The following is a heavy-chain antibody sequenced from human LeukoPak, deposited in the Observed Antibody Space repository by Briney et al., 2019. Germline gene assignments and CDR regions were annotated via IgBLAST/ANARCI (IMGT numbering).Heavy chain of an antibody. CDR3: AKASGYDKYFDY. CDR2: ISYDGSNK. Sequence: GGSLRLSCAASGFAFSSYGMHWVRQAPGKGLEWVAVISYDGSNKYFADSVKGRFTISRDNSKNTLYLQMNSLRAEDTAVYYCAKASGYDKYFDYWGQGTLVTVSS. CDR1: GFAFSSYG. J-gene: IGHJ4*02. V-gene: IGHV3-30*18. D-gene: IGHD5-12*01.